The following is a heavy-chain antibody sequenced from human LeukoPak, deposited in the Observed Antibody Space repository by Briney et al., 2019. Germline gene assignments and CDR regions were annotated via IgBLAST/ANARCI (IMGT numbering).Heavy chain of an antibody. D-gene: IGHD6-19*01. V-gene: IGHV1-46*01. CDR2: INPHWDST. CDR1: GYTFTSYY. CDR3: ARVPSGGWDGDALDI. Sequence: ASVKVSCKASGYTFTSYYMHWVRQAPGQGLEWMGIINPHWDSTTYAQKFEGRVTLTTDGSMSTVYMELSSLRAGDTAMYSCARVPSGGWDGDALDIWGQGTMVTVSS. J-gene: IGHJ3*02.